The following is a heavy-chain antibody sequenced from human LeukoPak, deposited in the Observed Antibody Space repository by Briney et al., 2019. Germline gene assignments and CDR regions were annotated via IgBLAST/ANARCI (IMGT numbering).Heavy chain of an antibody. J-gene: IGHJ4*02. Sequence: GGSLRLSCAASEFTFSRYGMYWVRQAPGKGLEWVAFIRYDGSNKYYADSVKGRFTISRDNSKNTLYLQMNSLRVEDTAVYYCAKADHSSGWYDHDYWGQGTLVTVSS. CDR3: AKADHSSGWYDHDY. D-gene: IGHD6-19*01. CDR2: IRYDGSNK. V-gene: IGHV3-30*02. CDR1: EFTFSRYG.